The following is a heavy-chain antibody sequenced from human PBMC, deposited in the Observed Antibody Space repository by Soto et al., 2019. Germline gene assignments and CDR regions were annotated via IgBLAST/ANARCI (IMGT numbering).Heavy chain of an antibody. D-gene: IGHD1-1*01. CDR3: ARVERGTATTVVDAFDI. CDR2: MSHSGGT. J-gene: IGHJ3*02. CDR1: GGSVNSGNYY. Sequence: QVQLQQWGAGLLKPSETLSLTCAVFGGSVNSGNYYWSWIRQPPGKGLEWIGEMSHSGGTHFNPSFKSRVTVSVDTSKNRFSLKMSSVTAADTALYYCARVERGTATTVVDAFDIWGPGTMVTVSS. V-gene: IGHV4-34*01.